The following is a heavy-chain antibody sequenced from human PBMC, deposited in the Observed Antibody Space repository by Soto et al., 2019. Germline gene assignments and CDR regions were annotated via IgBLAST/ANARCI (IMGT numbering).Heavy chain of an antibody. CDR2: IFYTGNT. J-gene: IGHJ4*02. CDR3: ARTIAGSPRFFDY. D-gene: IGHD1-1*01. Sequence: PSETLSLTCSVSGGSVNSGSYYWNWIRQPPGKALEWIGFIFYTGNTNYSPSLRGRVTISLDTSKNQFSLNLTSVTAADTAVYYCARTIAGSPRFFDYCGQGVQVTVSS. V-gene: IGHV4-61*01. CDR1: GGSVNSGSYY.